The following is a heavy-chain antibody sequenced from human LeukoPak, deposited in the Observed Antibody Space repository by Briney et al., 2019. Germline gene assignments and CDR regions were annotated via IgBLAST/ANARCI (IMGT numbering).Heavy chain of an antibody. D-gene: IGHD5/OR15-5a*01. Sequence: GGSLRLSCEVSGFSFNNYGINWVRQAPGKGLEWVSGISASGSSTYYATSVKGRFTVSRDSSKNTLFLQMNSLRDEDTAVYFCAKDQFGWVSGRNDYWGQGTLVTVSS. CDR1: GFSFNNYG. CDR3: AKDQFGWVSGRNDY. J-gene: IGHJ4*02. V-gene: IGHV3-23*01. CDR2: ISASGSST.